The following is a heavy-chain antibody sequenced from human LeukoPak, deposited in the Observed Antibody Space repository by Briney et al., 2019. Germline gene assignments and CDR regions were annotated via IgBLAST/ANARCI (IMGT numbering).Heavy chain of an antibody. CDR2: INHSGST. CDR1: GFTFSSYE. Sequence: KPGGSLRLSCATSGFTFSSYEMNWVRQPPGKGLEWIGEINHSGSTNYNPSLKSRVTISVDTSKNQFSLKLSSVTAADTAVYYCARGYCGGDRACSWFDPWGQGTLVAVSS. J-gene: IGHJ5*02. D-gene: IGHD2-21*02. CDR3: ARGYCGGDRACSWFDP. V-gene: IGHV4-34*01.